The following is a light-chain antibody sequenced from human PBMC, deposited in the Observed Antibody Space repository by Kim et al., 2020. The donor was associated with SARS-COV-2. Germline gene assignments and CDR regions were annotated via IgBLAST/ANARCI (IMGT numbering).Light chain of an antibody. CDR1: QSVSTY. CDR2: NAS. CDR3: QQRSTWLIT. J-gene: IGKJ5*01. Sequence: LSPGERATLSCRASQSVSTYLAWYQQKPGQAPRLLIYNASKRATGVPARFSGSGSGTDFTLTISSLEPEDFAVYYCQQRSTWLITFGQGTRLEIK. V-gene: IGKV3-11*01.